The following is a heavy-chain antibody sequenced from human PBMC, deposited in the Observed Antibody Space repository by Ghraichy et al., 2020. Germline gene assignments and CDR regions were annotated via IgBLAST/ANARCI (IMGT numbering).Heavy chain of an antibody. V-gene: IGHV1-69*08. Sequence: SVKVSCKASGGTFSSYTISWVRQAPGQGLEWMGRVIPILGATVYAQTFRGRVTMTADTSTTTAYMELSSLRSDDTAVYYCARDRRSGAGTIFELWGRGTLVTVTS. D-gene: IGHD1-26*01. CDR3: ARDRRSGAGTIFEL. CDR2: VIPILGAT. CDR1: GGTFSSYT. J-gene: IGHJ2*01.